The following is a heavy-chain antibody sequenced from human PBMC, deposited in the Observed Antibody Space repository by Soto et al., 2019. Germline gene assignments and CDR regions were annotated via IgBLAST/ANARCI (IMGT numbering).Heavy chain of an antibody. CDR1: GGTFSSYT. CDR3: ARAGTVATHGY. D-gene: IGHD5-12*01. Sequence: QVQLVQSGAEVKKPGSSVKVSCKASGGTFSSYTISWVRQAPGQGLEWMGRIIPILGIANYAQKFQGRVTITADKSTSTAYMELSRLRSEDTAVYYCARAGTVATHGYWGQGTLVTVSS. V-gene: IGHV1-69*02. CDR2: IIPILGIA. J-gene: IGHJ4*02.